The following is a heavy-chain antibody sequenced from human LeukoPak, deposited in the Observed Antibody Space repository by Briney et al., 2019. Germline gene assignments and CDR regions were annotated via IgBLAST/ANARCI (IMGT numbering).Heavy chain of an antibody. Sequence: PSETLSLTCTVSGGSISSYYWSWIRQPPGKGLEWIGYIYYSGSTYYNPSLKSRVTISVDTSKNQFSLKLSSVTAADTAVYYCARTSGSYRAFDIWGQGTMVTVSS. CDR2: IYYSGST. CDR3: ARTSGSYRAFDI. CDR1: GGSISSYY. J-gene: IGHJ3*02. V-gene: IGHV4-59*12. D-gene: IGHD1-26*01.